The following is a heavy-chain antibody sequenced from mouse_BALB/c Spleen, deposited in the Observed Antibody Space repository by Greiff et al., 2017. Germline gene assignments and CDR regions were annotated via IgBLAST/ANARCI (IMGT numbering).Heavy chain of an antibody. CDR1: GYTFTDYE. D-gene: IGHD2-14*01. CDR3: TREVRSWYFDF. J-gene: IGHJ1*01. V-gene: IGHV1-15*01. Sequence: QVQLKQSGAELVRPGASVTLSCKASGYTFTDYEMHWVKQTPVHGLEWIGAIDPETGGTAYNQKFKGKATLTADKSSSTAYMELRSLTSEDSAVYYCTREVRSWYFDFWGAGTTVTVSS. CDR2: IDPETGGT.